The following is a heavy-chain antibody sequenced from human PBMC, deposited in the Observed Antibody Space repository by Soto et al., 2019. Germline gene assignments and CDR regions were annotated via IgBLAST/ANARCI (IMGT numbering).Heavy chain of an antibody. V-gene: IGHV3-30*18. J-gene: IGHJ6*02. CDR3: AKDRGYSSSPPPPQVGGMDV. CDR2: ISYDGSNK. CDR1: GFTFSSYG. Sequence: QVQLVESGGGVVQPGRSLRLSCEASGFTFSSYGMHWVRQAPGKGLEWVAVISYDGSNKYYADSVKGRFTISRDNSKNTLYLQMNSLRAEDTAVYYCAKDRGYSSSPPPPQVGGMDVWGQGTTVTVSS. D-gene: IGHD6-13*01.